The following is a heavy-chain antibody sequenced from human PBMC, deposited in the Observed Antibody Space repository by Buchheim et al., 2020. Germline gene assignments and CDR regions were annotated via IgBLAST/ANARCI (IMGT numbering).Heavy chain of an antibody. V-gene: IGHV3-23*01. CDR2: INDNAGGT. D-gene: IGHD2/OR15-2a*01. CDR3: AKGAASNPYYYYYMDV. Sequence: EVQLLESGGALIQPGGSLRISCAASGFTFSSYVMTWVRQAPGKGLEWVSTINDNAGGTYYADSVKGRFTISRDNSEHTLYLHMNSLRAEDTAVYYCAKGAASNPYYYYYMDVWGKGTT. CDR1: GFTFSSYV. J-gene: IGHJ6*03.